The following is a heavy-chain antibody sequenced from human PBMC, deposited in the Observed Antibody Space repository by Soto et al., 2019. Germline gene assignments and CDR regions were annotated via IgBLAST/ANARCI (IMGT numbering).Heavy chain of an antibody. V-gene: IGHV3-15*01. J-gene: IGHJ4*02. D-gene: IGHD3-3*01. CDR3: TTTYYDFWSGYRTDY. CDR2: IKSKTDGGTT. CDR1: GFTFSNAW. Sequence: PGGSLRLSCAASGFTFSNAWMSWVRQAPGKGLEWVGRIKSKTDGGTTDYAAPVKGRFTISRDDSKNTLYLQMNSLKTEDTAVYYCTTTYYDFWSGYRTDYWGQGTLVTVSS.